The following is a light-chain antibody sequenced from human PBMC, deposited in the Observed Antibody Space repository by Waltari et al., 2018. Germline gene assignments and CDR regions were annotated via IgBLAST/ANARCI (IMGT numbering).Light chain of an antibody. CDR1: QSLVHSDGNTY. J-gene: IGKJ5*01. CDR3: MQGTHWPPSF. V-gene: IGKV2-30*02. Sequence: DVVMTQSPLSLPVTLGQPASISCRSSQSLVHSDGNTYLNWFQESPGQAPRRLLYKVSNRDSGVPDRFSGSGSGADFTLKISRVEAEDVGVYYCMQGTHWPPSFFGQGTRLEIK. CDR2: KVS.